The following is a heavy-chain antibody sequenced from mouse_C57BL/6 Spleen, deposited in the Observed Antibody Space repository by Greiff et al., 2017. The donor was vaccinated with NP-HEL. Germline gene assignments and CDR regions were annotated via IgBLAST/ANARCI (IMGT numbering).Heavy chain of an antibody. Sequence: EVKLVESGGGLVKPGGSLKLSCAASGFTFSDYGMHWVRQAPEKGLEWVAYISSGSSTIYYADTVKGRFTISRDNAKNTLFLQMNSLRSEDTAMYYCARSYDYDGSWFAYWGQGTLVTVSA. D-gene: IGHD2-4*01. CDR3: ARSYDYDGSWFAY. CDR2: ISSGSSTI. J-gene: IGHJ3*01. V-gene: IGHV5-17*01. CDR1: GFTFSDYG.